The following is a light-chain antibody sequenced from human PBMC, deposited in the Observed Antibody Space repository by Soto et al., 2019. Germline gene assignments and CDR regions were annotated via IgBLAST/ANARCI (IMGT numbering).Light chain of an antibody. CDR2: EIN. Sequence: QSVLSHPPSASGSPGHAVTISCTGTSNDVGAYDYVSWYQQHPGKAPKLMIYEINKRPSGVPDRFSGSKSGNTASLTVSGLQAEDEADYYCSSFAGSNNFPYVFGTGTKV. J-gene: IGLJ1*01. V-gene: IGLV2-8*01. CDR3: SSFAGSNNFPYV. CDR1: SNDVGAYDY.